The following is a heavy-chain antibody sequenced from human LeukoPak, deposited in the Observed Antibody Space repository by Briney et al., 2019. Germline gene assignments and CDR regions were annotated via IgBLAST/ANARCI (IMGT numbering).Heavy chain of an antibody. D-gene: IGHD3-16*01. CDR3: ATVGGYAFDP. V-gene: IGHV3-53*01. CDR1: GFTVSSNS. CDR2: IYSAGNT. Sequence: GGSLRLSCTVSGFTVSSNSMSWVRQAPGKGLEWVSFIYSAGNTHYSDSVKGRFTISKDNSKNTVDLQMKRLRPEDTAVYYCATVGGYAFDPWGQGTLVTVSS. J-gene: IGHJ5*02.